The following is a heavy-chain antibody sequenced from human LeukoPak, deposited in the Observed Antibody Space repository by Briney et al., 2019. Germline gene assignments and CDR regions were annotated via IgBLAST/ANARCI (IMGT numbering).Heavy chain of an antibody. J-gene: IGHJ4*02. CDR3: ASPAVAATGYFDY. Sequence: SETLSLTGTVSGGSISSSSYYWGWIRQPPGKGLEWIGGIYYSGSTYYNPSLKSRVTISVDTSKNQFSLKLSSVTATDTAVYYCASPAVAATGYFDYWGQGTLVTVSS. CDR1: GGSISSSSYY. D-gene: IGHD6-19*01. CDR2: IYYSGST. V-gene: IGHV4-39*01.